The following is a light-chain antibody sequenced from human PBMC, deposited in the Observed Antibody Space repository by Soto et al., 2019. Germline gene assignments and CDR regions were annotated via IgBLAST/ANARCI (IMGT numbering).Light chain of an antibody. CDR1: QSIGSSY. Sequence: VLTQSPGTLSLSPGERATISCRASQSIGSSYLAWYQHKPGQAPRLLIYGASSRATGISHRFSGSGSGTAFTLTISRLEPEDCGVYYCQQYGGSPPFTFGQGTSLEIK. V-gene: IGKV3-20*01. CDR3: QQYGGSPPFT. J-gene: IGKJ2*01. CDR2: GAS.